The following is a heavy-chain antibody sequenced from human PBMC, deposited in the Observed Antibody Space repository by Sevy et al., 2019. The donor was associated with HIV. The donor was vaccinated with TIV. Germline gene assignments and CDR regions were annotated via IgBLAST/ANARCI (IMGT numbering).Heavy chain of an antibody. CDR1: GFTFNYYF. J-gene: IGHJ4*02. V-gene: IGHV3-21*01. Sequence: GGSLRLSCAASGFTFNYYFMNWVRQAPGKGLEWVSYISSHSSYIHYADSVKGRFTISRDNAKNSLFLQMDSLRADDTAVYYCARRDYYGSLYYFDYWGQGALVTVSS. D-gene: IGHD3-10*01. CDR2: ISSHSSYI. CDR3: ARRDYYGSLYYFDY.